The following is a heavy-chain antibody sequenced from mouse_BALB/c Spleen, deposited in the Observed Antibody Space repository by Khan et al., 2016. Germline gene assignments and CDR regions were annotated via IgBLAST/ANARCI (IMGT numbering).Heavy chain of an antibody. V-gene: IGHV3-2*02. CDR1: GYSITSDYA. CDR3: ASYYYGSLWLAY. J-gene: IGHJ3*01. Sequence: VQLQESGPGLVKPSQSLSLTCTVTGYSITSDYAWNWIRQFPGNKLEWMGYISYSGSTSYNPSLKSRISITRDTSKNQLFLQLNSVTTEDTATYYCASYYYGSLWLAYWGRGTLDTVSA. CDR2: ISYSGST. D-gene: IGHD1-1*01.